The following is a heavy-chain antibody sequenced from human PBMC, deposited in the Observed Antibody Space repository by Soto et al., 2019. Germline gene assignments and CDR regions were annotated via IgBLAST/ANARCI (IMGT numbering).Heavy chain of an antibody. CDR1: GFTFSSYA. Sequence: GGSLRLSCAASGFTFSSYAMHWVRQAPGKGLEYVSAISSNGGSTYYANSVKGRFTISRDNSKNTLYLQMGSLRAEDMAVYYCARSQSIAARPFWYFDYWGQGTLVTVSS. CDR2: ISSNGGST. J-gene: IGHJ4*02. CDR3: ARSQSIAARPFWYFDY. D-gene: IGHD6-6*01. V-gene: IGHV3-64*01.